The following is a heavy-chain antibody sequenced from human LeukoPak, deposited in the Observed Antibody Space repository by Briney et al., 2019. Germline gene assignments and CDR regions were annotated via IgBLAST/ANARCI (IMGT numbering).Heavy chain of an antibody. V-gene: IGHV3-74*01. J-gene: IGHJ4*02. Sequence: GGSLRLSCAASGFTFAIHAMTWVRQAPGKGLVWVSHIKTDGSSTTYADSVKGRFTISRDNAKNTLYLQMNSLRAEDTAVYYCARDRGYTQDYWGQGTLVTVSS. D-gene: IGHD5-12*01. CDR2: IKTDGSST. CDR3: ARDRGYTQDY. CDR1: GFTFAIHA.